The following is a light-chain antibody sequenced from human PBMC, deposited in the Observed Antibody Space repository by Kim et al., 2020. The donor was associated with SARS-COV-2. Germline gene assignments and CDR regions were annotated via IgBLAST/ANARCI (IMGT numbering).Light chain of an antibody. Sequence: SVSPGQTARITCSGDILAQRYVRWFQQKPGQAPLLVIYRDSERPSEIPERFSGSSSGTTVTLTISGAQVEDESDYYCYSATDNNRVFGGGTKLTVL. CDR2: RDS. CDR1: ILAQRY. V-gene: IGLV3-27*01. CDR3: YSATDNNRV. J-gene: IGLJ2*01.